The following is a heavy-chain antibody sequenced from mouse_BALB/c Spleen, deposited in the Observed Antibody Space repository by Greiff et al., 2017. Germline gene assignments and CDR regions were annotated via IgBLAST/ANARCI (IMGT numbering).Heavy chain of an antibody. Sequence: EVQLVESGGGLVQPGGSLKLSCAASGFTFSSYGMSWVRQTPDKRLELVATINSNGGSTYYPDSVKGRFTISRDNAKNTLYLQMSSLKSEDTAMYYCARGLYDYDEVFDYWGQGTTLTVSS. D-gene: IGHD2-4*01. CDR1: GFTFSSYG. V-gene: IGHV5-6-3*01. J-gene: IGHJ2*01. CDR2: INSNGGST. CDR3: ARGLYDYDEVFDY.